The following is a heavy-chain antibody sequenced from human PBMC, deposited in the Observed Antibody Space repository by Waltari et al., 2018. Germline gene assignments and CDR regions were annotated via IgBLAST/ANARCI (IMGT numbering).Heavy chain of an antibody. V-gene: IGHV1-3*01. D-gene: IGHD6-6*01. CDR2: ITGGSGDT. CDR3: ATEVWGSFNWFDP. J-gene: IGHJ5*02. CDR1: GHSFTTHA. Sequence: QVQLVQSGAEVKKPGASVKVSCKASGHSFTTHAIHWVCQAPGQGLEYMGCITGGSGDTRYSQKFQGRVTFTRDTSASTGYMEVSSLTSEDTAVYYCATEVWGSFNWFDPWGQGTLVTVSP.